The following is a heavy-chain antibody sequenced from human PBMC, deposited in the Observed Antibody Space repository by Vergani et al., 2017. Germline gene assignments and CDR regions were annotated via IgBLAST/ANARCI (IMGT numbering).Heavy chain of an antibody. Sequence: VQLVESGGGLVQPGRSLRLSCTTSGFTFGDYAVSWVRQAPGKGLELIGFIRSKTSGGSTEHAASVKGRFTSSRVDSKSIAYLQMNSLKTEDTGVYYCTRERYSSGYFCYWGQGTLVTVSS. CDR2: IRSKTSGGST. D-gene: IGHD3-22*01. CDR3: TRERYSSGYFCY. CDR1: GFTFGDYA. V-gene: IGHV3-49*04. J-gene: IGHJ4*02.